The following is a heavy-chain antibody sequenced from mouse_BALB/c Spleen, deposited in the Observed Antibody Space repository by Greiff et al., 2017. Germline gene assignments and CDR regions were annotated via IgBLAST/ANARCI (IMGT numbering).Heavy chain of an antibody. CDR1: GFSLTSYG. CDR2: IWAGGST. J-gene: IGHJ3*01. D-gene: IGHD1-1*01. Sequence: QVQLKESGPGLVAPSQSLSITCTVSGFSLTSYGVHWVRQPPGKGLEWLGVIWAGGSTNYNSALMSRLSISKDNSKSQVFLKMNSLQTDDTAMYYCARGDYGSSYAWFAYWGQGTLVTVSA. CDR3: ARGDYGSSYAWFAY. V-gene: IGHV2-9*02.